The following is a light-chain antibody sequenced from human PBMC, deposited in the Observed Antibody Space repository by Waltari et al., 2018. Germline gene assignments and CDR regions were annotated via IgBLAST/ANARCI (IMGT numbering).Light chain of an antibody. V-gene: IGKV6-21*02. CDR3: HQSSVLPYT. Sequence: EIVLTQSPDFQSVAPKEKVTITCRASQSIVSTLHWYQQKPDQSPKLLIKFASQSISGVPSRFSGSGSGTDFTLTISSLEAEDAATYYCHQSSVLPYTFGQGAKLEIK. CDR1: QSIVST. CDR2: FAS. J-gene: IGKJ2*01.